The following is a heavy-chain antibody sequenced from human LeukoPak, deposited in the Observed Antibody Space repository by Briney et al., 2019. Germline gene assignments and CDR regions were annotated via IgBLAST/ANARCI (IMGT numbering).Heavy chain of an antibody. CDR1: GYTFTNYF. CDR3: ARDRYYDNSGFYFESEY. V-gene: IGHV1-46*01. J-gene: IGHJ4*02. D-gene: IGHD3-22*01. Sequence: GTSVKVSCKASGYTFTNYFMHWVRQAPGQGLEWMGVINPSGGGTTYAQRFQGRVTMTRDTSTSTVHMELSSLRSEDTAVYYCARDRYYDNSGFYFESEYWGQGTLVTVSS. CDR2: INPSGGGT.